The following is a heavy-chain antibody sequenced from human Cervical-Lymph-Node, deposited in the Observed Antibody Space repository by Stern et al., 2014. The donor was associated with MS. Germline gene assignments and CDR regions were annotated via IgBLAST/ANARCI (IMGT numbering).Heavy chain of an antibody. D-gene: IGHD6-19*01. Sequence: QVQLQESGPGLVKPSETLSLTCTVSGASVSTGSYYWSWIRQPPGKGLEWIGYIYYSGSTDYNPSLKSRVTISVDTSKNEFSLRLNSVTAADTAVYYCARESAVAEPYYYNDMDVWGQGTTVTVSS. CDR1: GASVSTGSYY. V-gene: IGHV4-61*01. CDR3: ARESAVAEPYYYNDMDV. CDR2: IYYSGST. J-gene: IGHJ6*02.